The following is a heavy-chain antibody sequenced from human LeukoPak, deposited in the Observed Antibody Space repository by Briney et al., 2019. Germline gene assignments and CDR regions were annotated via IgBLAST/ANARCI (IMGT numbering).Heavy chain of an antibody. CDR2: IRYDGSNT. CDR1: GFTFSDYS. J-gene: IGHJ4*02. Sequence: GGSLRLSCAASGFTFSDYSMHWVRQAPGKGLEWLAYIRYDGSNTYYADSVKGRFTVSRDDSKNTLYLQMNSLRADDTAVYYCAKDGTSYYYIYYWGQGTLVTVSS. V-gene: IGHV3-30*02. CDR3: AKDGTSYYYIYY. D-gene: IGHD2/OR15-2a*01.